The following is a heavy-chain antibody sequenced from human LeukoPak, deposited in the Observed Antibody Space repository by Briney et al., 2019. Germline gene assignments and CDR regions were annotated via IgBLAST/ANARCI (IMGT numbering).Heavy chain of an antibody. D-gene: IGHD2-15*01. CDR3: ARGYCSGRSCYMWYSDY. CDR2: IYKDGST. J-gene: IGHJ4*02. V-gene: IGHV3-53*01. CDR1: GFTFSSYS. Sequence: SGGSLRLSCAASGFTFSSYSMNWVRQAPGKGLEWVSVIYKDGSTYYADSVKGRFTISRDNSKNTVYLQMNSLRAEDTAVYYCARGYCSGRSCYMWYSDYWGQGTLVTVSS.